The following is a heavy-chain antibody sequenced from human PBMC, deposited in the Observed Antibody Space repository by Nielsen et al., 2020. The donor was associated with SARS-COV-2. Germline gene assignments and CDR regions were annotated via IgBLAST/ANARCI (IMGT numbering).Heavy chain of an antibody. CDR3: VREPASQYRYTYWYFDH. J-gene: IGHJ4*02. CDR2: IYDGATT. CDR1: GGFVSSAN. Sequence: SETLSLTCAVSGGFVSSANWGWIRQSPGKGLEWIGSIYDGATTYYRPSLKSRVTLSIDMSKNQFSLQLTSVTAADTAVYFCVREPASQYRYTYWYFDHWGQGSLVTVSS. D-gene: IGHD3-16*02. V-gene: IGHV4-39*07.